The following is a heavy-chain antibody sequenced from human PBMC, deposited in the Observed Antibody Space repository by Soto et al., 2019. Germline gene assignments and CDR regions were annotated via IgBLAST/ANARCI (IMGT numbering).Heavy chain of an antibody. Sequence: EVQLVESGGGLVQPGGSLRLSCAASGFTFSTYWMSWVRQAPGKGLEWVAIIKQDGSEKLYVDSLKGRFTISRDNAKSSLYLQMNSLRAEDTAVYYCAGGSGWLSDSWGQGTLVSVSS. J-gene: IGHJ4*02. D-gene: IGHD3-3*01. V-gene: IGHV3-7*05. CDR1: GFTFSTYW. CDR2: IKQDGSEK. CDR3: AGGSGWLSDS.